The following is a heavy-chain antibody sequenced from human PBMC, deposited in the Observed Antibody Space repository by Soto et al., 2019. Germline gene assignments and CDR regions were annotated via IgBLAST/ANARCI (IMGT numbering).Heavy chain of an antibody. CDR1: SGCFSGYY. CDR2: INHSGST. J-gene: IGHJ4*02. D-gene: IGHD3-16*02. V-gene: IGHV4-34*01. Sequence: SASLSLTCAVYSGCFSGYYWSWIRQSPGTGLEWIGEINHSGSTNYNPSLKSRVTISVDTSKNQFSLKLSSVTAADTAVYYCARTYYVWGSYRPHFDYWGQGTLVTVSS. CDR3: ARTYYVWGSYRPHFDY.